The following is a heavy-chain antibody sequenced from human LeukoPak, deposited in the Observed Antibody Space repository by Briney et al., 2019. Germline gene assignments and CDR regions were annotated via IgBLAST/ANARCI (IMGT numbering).Heavy chain of an antibody. V-gene: IGHV1-18*01. CDR2: ISTYNGNT. J-gene: IGHJ6*03. D-gene: IGHD6-13*01. CDR3: AREGKQLVHGVLLYYYYYYMDV. Sequence: ASVKVSCKASGYTFTSYGISWVRQAPGQGLEWMGWISTYNGNTNYAQKLQGRVTMTTDTSTTTAYMELRSLRSDDTAVYYCAREGKQLVHGVLLYYYYYYMDVWGKGTTVTVSS. CDR1: GYTFTSYG.